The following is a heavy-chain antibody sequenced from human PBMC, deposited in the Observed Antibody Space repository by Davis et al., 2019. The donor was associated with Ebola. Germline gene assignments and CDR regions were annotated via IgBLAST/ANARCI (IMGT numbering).Heavy chain of an antibody. CDR2: IYPGDSDA. CDR3: ARHEAGSYYYGMDV. D-gene: IGHD3-10*01. J-gene: IGHJ6*04. Sequence: PGGSLRLSCKGSGYSFTSFWLGWVRQMPGKGLEWMGTIYPGDSDAKYSPSFQGQVTISADKSINTAYLQWSSLKASDTAMYYCARHEAGSYYYGMDVWGKGTTVTVSS. V-gene: IGHV5-51*01. CDR1: GYSFTSFW.